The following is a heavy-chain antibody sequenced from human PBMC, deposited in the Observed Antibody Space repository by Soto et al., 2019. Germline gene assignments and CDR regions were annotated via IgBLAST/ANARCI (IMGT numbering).Heavy chain of an antibody. J-gene: IGHJ3*01. V-gene: IGHV4-39*01. CDR2: VYYSGTS. D-gene: IGHD6-19*01. CDR1: GDSIRNSGHY. Sequence: QVHLQESGPRLVEPSETLSLTCTVSGDSIRNSGHYWGWVRQPPGKALEWIGSVYYSGTSYRKPSLKSPLTMSVDTSKNQFSLKLPSVTAADTAIYYCARPATVAPPAAFQVWSQGTLVTVSS. CDR3: ARPATVAPPAAFQV.